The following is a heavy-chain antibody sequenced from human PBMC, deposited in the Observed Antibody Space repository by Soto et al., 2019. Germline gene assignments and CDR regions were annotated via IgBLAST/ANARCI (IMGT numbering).Heavy chain of an antibody. V-gene: IGHV3-23*01. Sequence: GGSLRLPCAASGFTFSSHAMSWVRQAPGKGLEWVSAISGSGGSTYYADSVKGRFTISRDNSKNTLYLQMNSLRAEDTAVYYCAKRSSSSTFDYWGQGTLVTVSS. D-gene: IGHD6-6*01. J-gene: IGHJ4*02. CDR3: AKRSSSSTFDY. CDR2: ISGSGGST. CDR1: GFTFSSHA.